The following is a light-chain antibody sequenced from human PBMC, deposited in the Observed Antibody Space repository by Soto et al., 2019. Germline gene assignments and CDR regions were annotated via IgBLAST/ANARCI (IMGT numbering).Light chain of an antibody. CDR1: QSLLHSNGYNY. J-gene: IGKJ5*01. CDR3: MQALQTPNT. Sequence: DIVLTQSPLSLPVTPGDPASISCSSSQSLLHSNGYNYLDWYLQKPGQSPQLLIYLGSNRASGVPDRFSGSGSGTDFTLKISRVEAEDVGVYYCMQALQTPNTCGQGPRLAIK. CDR2: LGS. V-gene: IGKV2-28*01.